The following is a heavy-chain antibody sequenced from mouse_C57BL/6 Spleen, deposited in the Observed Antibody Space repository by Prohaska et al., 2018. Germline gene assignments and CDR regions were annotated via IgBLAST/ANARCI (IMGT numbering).Heavy chain of an antibody. CDR1: GFTFSNYW. V-gene: IGHV6-3*01. J-gene: IGHJ1*03. CDR3: TGTYFDV. CDR2: IRLKSDNYAT. Sequence: EVKLEESGGGLVQPGGSMKLSCVASGFTFSNYWMNLVRQSPEKWLEWVAQIRLKSDNYATHYAESVKGRYTISRDDSKSSVYLQMNNLRAEDTGIYYCTGTYFDVWGTGTTVTVSS.